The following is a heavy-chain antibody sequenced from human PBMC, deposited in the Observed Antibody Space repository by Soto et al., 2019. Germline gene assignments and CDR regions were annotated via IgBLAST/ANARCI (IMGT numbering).Heavy chain of an antibody. J-gene: IGHJ4*02. Sequence: SETLSLTCTVSGGSISTGGYYWSWIRQHPGKGLEWIGYIYYSGSSSYNLSLKGRLTISVDTSKNQFSLKLSSATAADTAVYYCASTREYFDYWGQGILVTVSS. CDR2: IYYSGSS. CDR1: GGSISTGGYY. D-gene: IGHD1-1*01. V-gene: IGHV4-31*03. CDR3: ASTREYFDY.